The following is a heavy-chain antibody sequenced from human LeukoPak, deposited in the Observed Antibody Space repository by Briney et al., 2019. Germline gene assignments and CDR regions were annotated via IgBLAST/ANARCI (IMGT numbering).Heavy chain of an antibody. V-gene: IGHV4-59*08. J-gene: IGHJ4*02. CDR3: ARNDYDFWSGYYLYFDY. Sequence: PSETLSLTCTVSGGSISSYYWSWIRQPPGKGLEWIGYIYYSGSTNYNPSLKSRVTISVDTSKNQFSLKLSSVTAADTAVYYCARNDYDFWSGYYLYFDYWGQGTLVTVSS. D-gene: IGHD3-3*01. CDR1: GGSISSYY. CDR2: IYYSGST.